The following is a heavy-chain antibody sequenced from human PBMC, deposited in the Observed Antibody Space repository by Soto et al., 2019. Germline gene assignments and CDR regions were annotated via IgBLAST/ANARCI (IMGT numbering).Heavy chain of an antibody. Sequence: ASVKVSCKVSGYTLTESSMHWVRQAPGKVLEWMGGFDPEDGETIYAQKFQGRVTMTEDTSTDTAYMELSSLRFEDTAVYYCATGDIRYFDWLTYYGMDVWGQGTTVTVSS. CDR1: GYTLTESS. V-gene: IGHV1-24*01. CDR2: FDPEDGET. D-gene: IGHD3-9*01. J-gene: IGHJ6*02. CDR3: ATGDIRYFDWLTYYGMDV.